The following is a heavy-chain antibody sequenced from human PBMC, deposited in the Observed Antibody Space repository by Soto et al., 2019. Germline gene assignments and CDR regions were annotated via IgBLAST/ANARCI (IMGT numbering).Heavy chain of an antibody. CDR3: ARVSVYYGDYELNYFDY. Sequence: ASVKVSCKASGYTLTTYGISWVRQAPGQGLEWMGWVSTYSGNTNYAPKLQGRVTMTTDTSTSTTYMELRSLRSDDTAVYYCARVSVYYGDYELNYFDYWGQGTLVTVSS. D-gene: IGHD4-17*01. V-gene: IGHV1-18*01. J-gene: IGHJ4*02. CDR2: VSTYSGNT. CDR1: GYTLTTYG.